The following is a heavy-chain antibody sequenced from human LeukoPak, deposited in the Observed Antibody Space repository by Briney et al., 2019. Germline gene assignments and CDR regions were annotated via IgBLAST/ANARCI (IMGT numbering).Heavy chain of an antibody. J-gene: IGHJ6*04. CDR2: ISSSGSTI. CDR3: ARATSGNGMDV. Sequence: GGSLRLSCAACGFTISTYDIKWVSQAPGRGGEWGSYISSSGSTIYYADSVKGRFTISRDNAKNLLYLQMNSLRAEDTAVYYCARATSGNGMDVWGKGTTVTVSS. D-gene: IGHD1-26*01. V-gene: IGHV3-48*03. CDR1: GFTISTYD.